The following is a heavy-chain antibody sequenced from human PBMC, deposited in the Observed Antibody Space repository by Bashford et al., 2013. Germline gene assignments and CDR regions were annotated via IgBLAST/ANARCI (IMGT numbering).Heavy chain of an antibody. D-gene: IGHD6-13*01. V-gene: IGHV3-23*01. Sequence: VRQAPGKGLQWVSVISGSGDRTYYAGSVKGRFTISRDNSRNTLYLQMNSLRGDDTALYYCAKWARGGAAAATYLGPFDHWGQGTLVTVSS. J-gene: IGHJ4*02. CDR3: AKWARGGAAAATYLGPFDH. CDR2: ISGSGDRT.